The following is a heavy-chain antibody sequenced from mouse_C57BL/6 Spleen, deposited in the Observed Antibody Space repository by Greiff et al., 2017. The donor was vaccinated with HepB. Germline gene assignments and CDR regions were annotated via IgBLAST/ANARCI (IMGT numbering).Heavy chain of an antibody. J-gene: IGHJ2*01. Sequence: VQLQQSGAELVKPGASVKISCKASGYAFSSYWMNWVKQRPGKGLEWIGQIYPGDGDTNYNGKFKGKATLTADKSSSTAYMQLSSLTSEDSAVYFCARGNMITRGDYFDYWGQGTTLTVSS. V-gene: IGHV1-80*01. CDR3: ARGNMITRGDYFDY. CDR2: IYPGDGDT. CDR1: GYAFSSYW. D-gene: IGHD2-4*01.